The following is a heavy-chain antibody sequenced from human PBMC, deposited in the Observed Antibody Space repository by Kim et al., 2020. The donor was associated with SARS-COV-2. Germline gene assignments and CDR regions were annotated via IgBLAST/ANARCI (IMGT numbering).Heavy chain of an antibody. D-gene: IGHD1-26*01. J-gene: IGHJ3*02. CDR1: GFTFDAYA. V-gene: IGHV3-9*01. CDR3: LKEGLEVGATSGAFHI. Sequence: GGSLRLPCAASGFTFDAYAMHWVRQAPGKGLEWVSGISRNSDTIGSADAVKGRFTISRDNAKNSLHLQMKSLRAEDTALYYCLKEGLEVGATSGAFHIWGQVTMVTVSS. CDR2: ISRNSDTI.